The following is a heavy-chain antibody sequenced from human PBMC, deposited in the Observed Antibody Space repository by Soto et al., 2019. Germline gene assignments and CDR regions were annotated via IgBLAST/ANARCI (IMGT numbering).Heavy chain of an antibody. Sequence: QVQLVQSGAEVKKPGASVKVSCKASGYTFTSYYMHWVRQAPGQGLEWMGIINPSGGSTSYAQKFQGGVTMTRDTSTSTVYMELSSLRSEDTAVYYCARDFRDIVVVPVTGDGGWFDPWGQGTLVTVSS. V-gene: IGHV1-46*01. CDR3: ARDFRDIVVVPVTGDGGWFDP. D-gene: IGHD2-2*01. CDR1: GYTFTSYY. CDR2: INPSGGST. J-gene: IGHJ5*02.